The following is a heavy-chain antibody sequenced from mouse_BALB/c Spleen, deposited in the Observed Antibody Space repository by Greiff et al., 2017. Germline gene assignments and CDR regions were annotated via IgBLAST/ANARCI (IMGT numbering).Heavy chain of an antibody. CDR2: IDPENGDT. CDR3: ARRDGNYWFAY. Sequence: VQLKESGAELVRSGASVKLSCTASGFNIKDYYMHWVKQRPEQGLEWIGWIDPENGDTEYAPKFQGKATMTADTSSNTAYLQLSSLTSEDTAVYYCARRDGNYWFAYWGQGTLVTVSA. J-gene: IGHJ3*01. D-gene: IGHD2-1*01. CDR1: GFNIKDYY. V-gene: IGHV14-4*02.